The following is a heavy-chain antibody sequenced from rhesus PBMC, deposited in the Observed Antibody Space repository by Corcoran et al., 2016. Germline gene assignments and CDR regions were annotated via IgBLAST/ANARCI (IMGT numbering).Heavy chain of an antibody. D-gene: IGHD3-9*01. J-gene: IGHJ4*01. CDR3: ARHLRGSLHYFDY. Sequence: QVQLQESGPGLVKPSETLSLTCAVSGGYISRSYYYWTWIRPAPGKGLEEIGYISYCGSTSYNPSLKSRVNISRDTSKKQFSLKLSSVTAADTAVYYCARHLRGSLHYFDYWGQGVLVTVSS. CDR2: ISYCGST. V-gene: IGHV4-122*02. CDR1: GGYISRSYYY.